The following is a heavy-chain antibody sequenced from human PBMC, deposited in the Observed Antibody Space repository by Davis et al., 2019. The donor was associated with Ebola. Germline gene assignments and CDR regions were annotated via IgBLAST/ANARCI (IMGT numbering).Heavy chain of an antibody. D-gene: IGHD3-10*01. CDR2: INPNSGGT. J-gene: IGHJ5*02. V-gene: IGHV1-2*06. CDR1: GYTFTGYY. CDR3: AVSMTMVRGAIITWHWFDP. Sequence: AASVKVSCKASGYTFTGYYMHWVRQAPGQGLEWMGRINPNSGGTNYAQKFQGRVTMTRDTSISTAYMELSRLRSDDTAVYYCAVSMTMVRGAIITWHWFDPWGQGTLVTVSS.